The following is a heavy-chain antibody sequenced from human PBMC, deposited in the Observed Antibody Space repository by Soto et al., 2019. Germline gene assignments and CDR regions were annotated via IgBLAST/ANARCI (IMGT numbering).Heavy chain of an antibody. CDR3: AKPYSSGGSCYRNKRGAFDI. J-gene: IGHJ3*02. CDR1: GFTFSSYA. Sequence: GGSLRLSCAASGFTFSSYAMSWVRQAPGKGLEWVSAISGSGGSTYYADSVKGRFTISRDNSKNTLYLQMNSLRAEDTAVYYCAKPYSSGGSCYRNKRGAFDIWGQGTMVTVSS. D-gene: IGHD2-15*01. CDR2: ISGSGGST. V-gene: IGHV3-23*01.